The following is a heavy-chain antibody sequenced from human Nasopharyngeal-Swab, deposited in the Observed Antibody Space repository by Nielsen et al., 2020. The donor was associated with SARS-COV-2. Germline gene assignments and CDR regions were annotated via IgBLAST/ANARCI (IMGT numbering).Heavy chain of an antibody. D-gene: IGHD5/OR15-5a*01. Sequence: WVRQAPGQGLEWMGWINAGNGNTKYSEKFQDRVTITRDTSASTVYMELSSLRSEDTAVYYRARDRGIYEYYFDYWGQGTLVTVSS. CDR2: INAGNGNT. CDR3: ARDRGIYEYYFDY. V-gene: IGHV1-3*01. J-gene: IGHJ4*02.